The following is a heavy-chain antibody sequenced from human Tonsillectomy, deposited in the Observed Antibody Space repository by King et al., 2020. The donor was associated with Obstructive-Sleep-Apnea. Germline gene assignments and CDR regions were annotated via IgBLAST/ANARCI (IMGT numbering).Heavy chain of an antibody. J-gene: IGHJ4*02. CDR1: GFTFSSYA. CDR3: AKDRGSSAFDY. CDR2: ISGSGIST. Sequence: VQLQESGGGLVQPGGSLRLSCAASGFTFSSYAMSWVRQAPGKGLEWVSAISGSGISTYCADSVRGRFTISRDNSKNTLYLQMNSLTAEDTAVYYCAKDRGSSAFDYWGQGTLVTVSS. V-gene: IGHV3-23*01. D-gene: IGHD1-26*01.